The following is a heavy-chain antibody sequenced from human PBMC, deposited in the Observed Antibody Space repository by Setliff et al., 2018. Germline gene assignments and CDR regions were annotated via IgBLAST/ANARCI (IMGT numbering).Heavy chain of an antibody. Sequence: ASVQVSCKTSGFNFITYGFSWVRQAPGQGLEWMGWISPYSGETNNAQKFQDRLSVTADTSSKTIYMELRSLTSDDTAVYFCTTSRAPRVVLAADFDLWGQRTLVTVSS. D-gene: IGHD2-21*01. J-gene: IGHJ4*02. V-gene: IGHV1-18*01. CDR1: GFNFITYG. CDR3: TTSRAPRVVLAADFDL. CDR2: ISPYSGET.